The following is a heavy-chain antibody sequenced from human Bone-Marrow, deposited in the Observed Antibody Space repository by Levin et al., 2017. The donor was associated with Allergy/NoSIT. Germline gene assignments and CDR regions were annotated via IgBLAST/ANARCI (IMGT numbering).Heavy chain of an antibody. Sequence: PSQTLSLTCDVSGGSISSDNWWTWVRQPPGKGLEWLGEIYHSGYTNYNPSLKSRVTISVDKSENQFSLKLNSVTAADTAVYYCAKSKISASETDYWGQGTLVTVSS. D-gene: IGHD6-19*01. CDR1: GGSISSDNW. J-gene: IGHJ4*02. CDR3: AKSKISASETDY. V-gene: IGHV4-4*02. CDR2: IYHSGYT.